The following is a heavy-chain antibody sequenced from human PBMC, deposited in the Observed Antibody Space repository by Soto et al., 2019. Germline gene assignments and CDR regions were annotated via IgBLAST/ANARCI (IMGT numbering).Heavy chain of an antibody. J-gene: IGHJ6*02. CDR2: INGSGDT. CDR1: GGSFSNNY. V-gene: IGHV4-34*01. Sequence: SETLSLTCALFGGSFSNNYWSWIRQSPGKGLEWIGEINGSGDTNYNPSLKSRVAISVDTSRKQFSLLVPSVTAADTAIYYCTCSPPFYYGMDIWGQGTTVTVSS. CDR3: TCSPPFYYGMDI. D-gene: IGHD2-8*01.